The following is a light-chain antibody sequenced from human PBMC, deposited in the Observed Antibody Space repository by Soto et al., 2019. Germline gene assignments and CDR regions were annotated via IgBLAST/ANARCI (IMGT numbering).Light chain of an antibody. Sequence: DIQLTQSPSFLSASVGDRVTITCRASQGISSYLAWYQQKPGKAPNLLIYGASTLESGVPSRFSGSGSGTEFTLTISSLQPEDFATYYCQQVNSYPFTFGPGTKVDIK. J-gene: IGKJ3*01. V-gene: IGKV1-9*01. CDR3: QQVNSYPFT. CDR1: QGISSY. CDR2: GAS.